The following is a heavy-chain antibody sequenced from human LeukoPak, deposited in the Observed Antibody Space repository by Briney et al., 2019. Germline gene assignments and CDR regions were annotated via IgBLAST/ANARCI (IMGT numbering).Heavy chain of an antibody. V-gene: IGHV4-31*03. J-gene: IGHJ4*02. Sequence: PSETLSLTCTVSGYSISSGYYWGWIRQHPGKGLGWIGYIYYSGSSYYNPSLRGRVTISVDTSKNHFSLKLSSVTAADTAVYYCARNRDGHNSFDYWGQGTLLTVSS. CDR3: ARNRDGHNSFDY. D-gene: IGHD5-24*01. CDR2: IYYSGSS. CDR1: GYSISSGYY.